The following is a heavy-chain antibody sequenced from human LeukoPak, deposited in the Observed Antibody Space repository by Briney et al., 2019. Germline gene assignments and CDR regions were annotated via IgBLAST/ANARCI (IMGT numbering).Heavy chain of an antibody. D-gene: IGHD3-9*01. CDR1: GFTFSSYS. CDR3: AKDYDLLTGALDY. V-gene: IGHV3-21*04. Sequence: GGSLRLSCAASGFTFSSYSMNWVRQAPGKGLEWVSSISSSSSYIYYADSVKGRFTISRDNAKNTLSLQMNSLRAEDTAIYYCAKDYDLLTGALDYWGQGTLVTVSS. J-gene: IGHJ4*02. CDR2: ISSSSSYI.